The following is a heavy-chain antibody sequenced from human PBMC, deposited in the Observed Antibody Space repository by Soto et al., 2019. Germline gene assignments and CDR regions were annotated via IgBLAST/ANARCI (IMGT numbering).Heavy chain of an antibody. D-gene: IGHD3-3*01. Sequence: PGGSLRLSCAASGFILSSSAMSWVRQAPGKGLEWVSAISGSGISTYYADSVKGRFTISRDNAKNTVYLQMNSLRAEDTALYYCAKGPTIFGVVITFEYYYGMDVWGQGTTVTAP. CDR2: ISGSGIST. CDR1: GFILSSSA. J-gene: IGHJ6*02. CDR3: AKGPTIFGVVITFEYYYGMDV. V-gene: IGHV3-23*01.